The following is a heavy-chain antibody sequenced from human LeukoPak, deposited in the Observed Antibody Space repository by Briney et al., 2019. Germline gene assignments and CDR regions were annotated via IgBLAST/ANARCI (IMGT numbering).Heavy chain of an antibody. CDR2: IYHSGST. Sequence: SETLSLTCAVSGGSISSGGYSWSWIRQPPGKGLEWIGYIYHSGSTYYNPSLKSQVTISVDRSKNQFSLKLSSVTAADTAVYYCARERSSWTWRGAFDIWGQGTMVTVSS. V-gene: IGHV4-30-2*01. CDR1: GGSISSGGYS. CDR3: ARERSSWTWRGAFDI. D-gene: IGHD6-13*01. J-gene: IGHJ3*02.